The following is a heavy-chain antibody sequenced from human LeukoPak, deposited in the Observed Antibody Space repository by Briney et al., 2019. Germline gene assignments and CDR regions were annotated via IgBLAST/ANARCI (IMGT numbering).Heavy chain of an antibody. D-gene: IGHD6-19*01. CDR1: GFTVSSYG. Sequence: GGSLILSCAASGFTVSSYGMHWVRQAPGKGLEWVAVLWYDGSNKYYADSVKGRFTISRDNSKNTLYLQMNSLRAEDTAVYYCARDGYSSGWYGFVDYWGPGTLVTVSS. V-gene: IGHV3-33*01. CDR3: ARDGYSSGWYGFVDY. CDR2: LWYDGSNK. J-gene: IGHJ4*02.